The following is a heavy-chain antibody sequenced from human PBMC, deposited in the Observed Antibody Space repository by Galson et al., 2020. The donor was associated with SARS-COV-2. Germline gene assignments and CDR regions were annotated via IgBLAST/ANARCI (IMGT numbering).Heavy chain of an antibody. CDR1: GYTFTGYY. V-gene: IGHV1-2*02. CDR2: INPNSGGT. J-gene: IGHJ3*02. Sequence: ASVKVSCKASGYTFTGYYMHWVRQAPGQGLEWMGWINPNSGGTNYAQKFQGRVTMTRDTSISIAYMELSRLRSDDTAVYYCARDGTAMVTNGVDIWGKGMMVIVSS. D-gene: IGHD5-18*01. CDR3: ARDGTAMVTNGVDI.